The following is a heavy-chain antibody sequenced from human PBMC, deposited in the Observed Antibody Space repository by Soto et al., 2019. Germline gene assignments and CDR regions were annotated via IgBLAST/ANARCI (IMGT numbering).Heavy chain of an antibody. CDR1: GDSVSRNSAA. J-gene: IGHJ6*03. CDR3: AGTTSHQWYYMDV. V-gene: IGHV6-1*01. CDR2: AYYRSRWYN. D-gene: IGHD1-7*01. Sequence: SQTLSLTCALSGDSVSRNSAAWNWIRLSPSRGLEWLARAYYRSRWYNDYAVSVRSRITVNPDTSKNQFSLQLTPVTPEDTAVYYCAGTTSHQWYYMDVWGKGTTVTVSS.